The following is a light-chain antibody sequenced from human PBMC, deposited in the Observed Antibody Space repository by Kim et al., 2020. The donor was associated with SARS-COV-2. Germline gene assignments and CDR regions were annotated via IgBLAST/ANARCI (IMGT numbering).Light chain of an antibody. Sequence: GLTVTISCTRTRSDVGGHYFASWFQQHPGKAPTLIIYDVNERPSGVPDRFSGSKSGNTASLTVSGLQAEDEADYYCSSYAGNNKDVFGTGTKVTVL. J-gene: IGLJ1*01. V-gene: IGLV2-8*01. CDR1: RSDVGGHYF. CDR3: SSYAGNNKDV. CDR2: DVN.